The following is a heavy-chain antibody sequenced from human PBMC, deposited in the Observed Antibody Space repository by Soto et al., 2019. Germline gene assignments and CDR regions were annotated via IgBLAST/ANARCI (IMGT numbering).Heavy chain of an antibody. CDR2: IIPILGIA. CDR1: GGTFSSYT. Sequence: QVQLVQSGAEVKQPGSSVKVSCKASGGTFSSYTISWVRQAPGQGLEWMGRIIPILGIANYAQKFQGRVTITADKSTSTAYMELSSLRSEDTAVYYCARELELRAGFDYWGQGTLVTVSS. CDR3: ARELELRAGFDY. J-gene: IGHJ4*02. D-gene: IGHD1-7*01. V-gene: IGHV1-69*02.